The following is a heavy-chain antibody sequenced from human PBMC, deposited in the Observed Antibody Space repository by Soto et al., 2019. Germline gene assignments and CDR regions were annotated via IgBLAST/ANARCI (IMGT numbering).Heavy chain of an antibody. D-gene: IGHD5-12*01. Sequence: EVQLLESGGGLVQPGGSLRLSCAASGFTFATYTMSWVRQTPGKGLEWVSAITGSDGRTYYADSVKGRFTISRDNSKNTLYLQMNSLGAEDTAVYYCAKNSAATIRVGFDYWGQRTLVTVSS. CDR2: ITGSDGRT. V-gene: IGHV3-23*01. CDR3: AKNSAATIRVGFDY. CDR1: GFTFATYT. J-gene: IGHJ4*02.